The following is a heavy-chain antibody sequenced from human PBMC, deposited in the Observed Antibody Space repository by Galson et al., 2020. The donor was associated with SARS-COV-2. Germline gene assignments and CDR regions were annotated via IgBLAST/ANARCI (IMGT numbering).Heavy chain of an antibody. CDR1: GYTLTELS. CDR2: FDPEAGET. D-gene: IGHD3-3*01. V-gene: IGHV1-24*01. J-gene: IGHJ6*02. CDR3: ATSFGVATVVYDYYYGMGG. Sequence: ASVPVSCKVSGYTLTELSMHWVRQAPGNGLEWMGGFDPEAGETIYAQKFQGRVTMTEDTSTDTAYMELSSLRSEDPAVYYCATSFGVATVVYDYYYGMGGWGQGTTGTVAS.